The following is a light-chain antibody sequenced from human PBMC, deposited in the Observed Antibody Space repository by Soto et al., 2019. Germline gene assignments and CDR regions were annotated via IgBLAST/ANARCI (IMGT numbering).Light chain of an antibody. CDR1: RSLSDNH. V-gene: IGKV3-20*01. CDR2: NSS. CDR3: QHYSDAPRN. J-gene: IGKJ2*01. Sequence: EIVLTQSPGTLSLSPGETAALSCRASRSLSDNHLPWYQQRPGQAPRPLIYNSSSRAAGIPDRFRGSGSGTDFTLTIRRLEAEDFGVDDCQHYSDAPRNFGLGAKVE.